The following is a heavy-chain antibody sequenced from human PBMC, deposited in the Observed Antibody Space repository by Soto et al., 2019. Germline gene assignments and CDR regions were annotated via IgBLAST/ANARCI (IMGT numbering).Heavy chain of an antibody. CDR2: IYHSGST. D-gene: IGHD6-13*01. V-gene: IGHV4-30-2*01. Sequence: QLQLQESGSGLVKPSQTLSLTCAVSGGSISSGGYSWSWIRQPPGKGLEWIGYIYHSGSTYYNPSLKSRVTLSVDRSKNTFSLKLSSVTAADTAVYYCASSHAGAHITAAVHWGQGTLVTVSS. CDR3: ASSHAGAHITAAVH. J-gene: IGHJ4*02. CDR1: GGSISSGGYS.